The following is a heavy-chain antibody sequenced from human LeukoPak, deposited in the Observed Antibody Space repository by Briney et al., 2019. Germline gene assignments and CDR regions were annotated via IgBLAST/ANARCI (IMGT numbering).Heavy chain of an antibody. D-gene: IGHD3-22*01. J-gene: IGHJ4*02. Sequence: GASVKVSCKASGYTFSSYYMHWVRQGPGQGLEWMGMISPSGGSTTYAQKFQGRVTMTRDTSISTAYMELSRLRSDDTAVYYCARAQGQKKYYYDSSGYLRYWGQGTLVTVSS. CDR1: GYTFSSYY. CDR2: ISPSGGST. V-gene: IGHV1-46*01. CDR3: ARAQGQKKYYYDSSGYLRY.